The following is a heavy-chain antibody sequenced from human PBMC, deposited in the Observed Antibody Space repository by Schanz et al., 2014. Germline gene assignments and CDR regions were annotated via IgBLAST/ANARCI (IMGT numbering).Heavy chain of an antibody. CDR1: GFTLNNAW. J-gene: IGHJ4*02. V-gene: IGHV3-15*01. CDR3: TADLWFGAVWGVW. D-gene: IGHD3-10*01. Sequence: EVQLVESGGGLVKPGGSLRLSCATSGFTLNNAWMNWVRQAPGKGLQWVARIKSKTDGGTRDYAAPVKGRFTISTDDSKNTVYLKMTSLQTEDPPVYYCTADLWFGAVWGVWWGQGTLVTVSS. CDR2: IKSKTDGGTR.